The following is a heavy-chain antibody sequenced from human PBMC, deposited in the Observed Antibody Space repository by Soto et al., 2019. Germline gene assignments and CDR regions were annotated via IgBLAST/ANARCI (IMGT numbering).Heavy chain of an antibody. CDR2: ITSSGGNT. CDR3: ATDLPLNPLGEFSD. Sequence: EVQLLESGGGLVQPGGSLRLSCATSGFTFSNYAMNWVRQAPGKGLEWVSGITSSGGNTYYADSVKGRLTISGYNPKNTLYLQLDSLRAEDVAIYYCATDLPLNPLGEFSDWGQGTLLTVSS. J-gene: IGHJ4*02. D-gene: IGHD3-16*02. V-gene: IGHV3-23*01. CDR1: GFTFSNYA.